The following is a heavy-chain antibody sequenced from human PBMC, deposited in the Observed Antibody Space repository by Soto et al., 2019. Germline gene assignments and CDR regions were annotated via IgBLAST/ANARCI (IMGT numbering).Heavy chain of an antibody. V-gene: IGHV1-69*12. CDR2: FIPDLDSA. CDR1: GGTFRNYG. CDR3: ARVGYSYDY. J-gene: IGHJ4*02. D-gene: IGHD5-18*01. Sequence: QVQLVQSGAEVKKPGSSVKVSCKASGGTFRNYGITWVRQAPGQGLEWVGGFIPDLDSANYAQTFQGRVTITEDESTSTAYMELSSLRSEDTAVYYCARVGYSYDYWGQGTLVTVSS.